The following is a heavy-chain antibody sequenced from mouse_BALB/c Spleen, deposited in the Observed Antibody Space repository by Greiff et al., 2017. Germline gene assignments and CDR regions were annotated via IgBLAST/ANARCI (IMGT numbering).Heavy chain of an antibody. CDR2: ISSGSSTI. J-gene: IGHJ1*01. D-gene: IGHD2-2*01. Sequence: EVMLVESGGGLVQPGGSRKLSCAASGFTFSSFGMHWVRQAPEKGLEWVAYISSGSSTIYYADTVKGRFTISRDNPKNTLFLQMTSLRSEDTAMYYCARDGYEGYFDVWGAGTTVTVSS. V-gene: IGHV5-17*02. CDR3: ARDGYEGYFDV. CDR1: GFTFSSFG.